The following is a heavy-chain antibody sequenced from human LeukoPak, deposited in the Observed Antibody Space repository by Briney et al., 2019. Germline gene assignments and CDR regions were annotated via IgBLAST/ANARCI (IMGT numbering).Heavy chain of an antibody. V-gene: IGHV3-23*01. CDR3: AKGSRGSCSRTYCYPFDY. CDR2: ISASGANR. CDR1: GFTLSNYV. J-gene: IGHJ4*02. Sequence: GGSLRLSCAASGFTLSNYVLHWVRQAPGKGLEWVSGISASGANRYYADSVKGRFTISRDNSKNTLYLQMNRLRAEDTAVYYCAKGSRGSCSRTYCYPFDYWGQGTLVTVSS. D-gene: IGHD2-2*01.